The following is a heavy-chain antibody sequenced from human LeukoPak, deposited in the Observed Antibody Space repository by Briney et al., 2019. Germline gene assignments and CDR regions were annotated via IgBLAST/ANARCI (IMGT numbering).Heavy chain of an antibody. V-gene: IGHV3-23*01. CDR2: ISGSGGST. Sequence: QPGGSLRLSCAASGFTFSSYAMSWVRQAPGKGLEWVSAISGSGGSTYYADSVKGRFTISGDNSKNTLYLQMNSLRAEDTAVYYCARLSGYSYRMGEHDAFDIWGQGTMVTVSS. CDR3: ARLSGYSYRMGEHDAFDI. D-gene: IGHD5-18*01. J-gene: IGHJ3*02. CDR1: GFTFSSYA.